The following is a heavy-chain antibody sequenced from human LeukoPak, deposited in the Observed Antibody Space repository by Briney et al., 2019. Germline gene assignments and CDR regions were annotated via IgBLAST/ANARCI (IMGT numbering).Heavy chain of an antibody. CDR2: INHSGST. V-gene: IGHV4-34*01. Sequence: SETLSLTCAVYGGSFSGYYWSWIRQPPGKGLEWIGEINHSGSTNYNPSFKSRVTISVDTSKNQFSLKLSSVTAADTAVYYCARDCSGGSCYGAFDIWGQGTMVTVSS. CDR1: GGSFSGYY. D-gene: IGHD2-15*01. CDR3: ARDCSGGSCYGAFDI. J-gene: IGHJ3*02.